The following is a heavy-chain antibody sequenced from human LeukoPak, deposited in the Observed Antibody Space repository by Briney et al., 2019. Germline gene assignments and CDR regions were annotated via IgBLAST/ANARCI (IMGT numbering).Heavy chain of an antibody. CDR3: AKETKTRGGPIDY. J-gene: IGHJ4*02. D-gene: IGHD2-2*01. CDR1: GFTLSSYA. Sequence: GGSLRLSCAASGFTLSSYAISWVRQAPGKGLEWVSAISASGGSTFYADSVKGRFTISRDNSKNTLFLQMNSLRVEDTAVYYCAKETKTRGGPIDYWGKGTLVTVSS. CDR2: ISASGGST. V-gene: IGHV3-23*01.